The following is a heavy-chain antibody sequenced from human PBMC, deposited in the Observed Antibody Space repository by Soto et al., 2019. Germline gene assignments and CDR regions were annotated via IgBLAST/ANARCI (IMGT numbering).Heavy chain of an antibody. CDR3: ARIRVIAAAGTPESSRAPNYYYMDV. V-gene: IGHV2-70*11. D-gene: IGHD6-13*01. J-gene: IGHJ6*03. Sequence: ESGPTLVNPAQTLTLTCTFSGFSLSTSGMCVSWIRRPPGKALEWLARIDWDDDKYYSTSLKTRLTISKDTSKNQVVLTMTNMDPVDTATYYCARIRVIAAAGTPESSRAPNYYYMDVWGKGTTVTVSS. CDR2: IDWDDDK. CDR1: GFSLSTSGMC.